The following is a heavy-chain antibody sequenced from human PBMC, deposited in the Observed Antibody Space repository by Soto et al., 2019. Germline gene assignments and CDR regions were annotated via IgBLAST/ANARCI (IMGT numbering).Heavy chain of an antibody. D-gene: IGHD6-13*01. Sequence: PGGSLRLSCAASGFTFSSYEMNWVRPAPGKGLEWVSYISSSGSTIYYADSVKGRFTISRDNAKNSLYLQMNSLRAEDTAVYYCARSPSSWNPYYYYGMDVWGQGTTVTVSS. V-gene: IGHV3-48*03. CDR1: GFTFSSYE. CDR3: ARSPSSWNPYYYYGMDV. J-gene: IGHJ6*02. CDR2: ISSSGSTI.